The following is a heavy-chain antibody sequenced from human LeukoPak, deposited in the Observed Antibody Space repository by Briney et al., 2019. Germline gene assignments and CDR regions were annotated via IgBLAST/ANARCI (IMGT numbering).Heavy chain of an antibody. V-gene: IGHV4-59*01. Sequence: SETLSLTCTVSGGSISSYYWSWIRQPPGKGLEWIGYIYYSGSTNYNPSLKSRVTISVDTSKNQFSLKLSSVTAADTAVYYCARDFLPPHYTATIRPDWYFDLWGRGSLVTVSS. CDR3: ARDFLPPHYTATIRPDWYFDL. J-gene: IGHJ2*01. CDR2: IYYSGST. CDR1: GGSISSYY. D-gene: IGHD3-3*01.